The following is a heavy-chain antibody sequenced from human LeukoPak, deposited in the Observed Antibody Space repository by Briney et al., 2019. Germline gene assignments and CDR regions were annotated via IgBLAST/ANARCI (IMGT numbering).Heavy chain of an antibody. CDR2: TNPNSGGT. J-gene: IGHJ1*01. V-gene: IGHV1-2*02. D-gene: IGHD3-22*01. Sequence: GASVKVSCKASGYTFTGYYMHWVRQAPGQGLEWMGWTNPNSGGTNYAQKFQGRVTMTRDTSISTAYMELSRLRSDDTAVYYCAREGVGNYYDSSGYYYVYFQHWGQGTLVTVSS. CDR3: AREGVGNYYDSSGYYYVYFQH. CDR1: GYTFTGYY.